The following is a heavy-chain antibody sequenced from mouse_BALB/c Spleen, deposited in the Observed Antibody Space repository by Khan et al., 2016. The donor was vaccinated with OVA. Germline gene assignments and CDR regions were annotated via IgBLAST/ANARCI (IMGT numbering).Heavy chain of an antibody. D-gene: IGHD4-1*01. CDR2: ISSGGDYT. CDR3: ADHCAGSFAY. V-gene: IGHV5-6*01. CDR1: GFTFSSYS. J-gene: IGHJ3*01. Sequence: EVELVESGGDLVKPGGSLKLSCAASGFTFSSYSMSWVRQTPDKRLEWVASISSGGDYTYYPDSVKGRFTISRDNAKNTLYLQMSDLKSEDTAKYYCADHCAGSFAYWGQGTLVTVSA.